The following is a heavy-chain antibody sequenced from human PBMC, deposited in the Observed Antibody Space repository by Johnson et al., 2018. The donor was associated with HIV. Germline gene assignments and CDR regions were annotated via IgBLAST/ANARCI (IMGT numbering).Heavy chain of an antibody. D-gene: IGHD2-15*01. V-gene: IGHV3-11*04. CDR3: ARDPSYCSGGSCYSDAFDI. CDR2: ISSSGSTI. Sequence: VQLVESGGGLVQPGGSLRLSCAASGFSFSDYYMSWIRQAPGKGLESVSYISSSGSTIYYADSVKGRFTISRDNAKNSLYLQMNSLRAEDTAVYYCARDPSYCSGGSCYSDAFDIWGQGTMVTVSS. CDR1: GFSFSDYY. J-gene: IGHJ3*02.